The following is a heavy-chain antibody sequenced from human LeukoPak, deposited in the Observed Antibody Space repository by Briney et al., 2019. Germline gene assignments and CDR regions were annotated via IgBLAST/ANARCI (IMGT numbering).Heavy chain of an antibody. V-gene: IGHV4-34*01. J-gene: IGHJ2*01. CDR1: GGSFSGYY. CDR3: AREEAAVTPGNWYFDL. CDR2: INHSGST. D-gene: IGHD4-17*01. Sequence: SETLSLTCAVYGGSFSGYYWSWIGQPPGKGLEWIGEINHSGSTNYNPSLKSRVTISVDTSKNQFSLKLSSVTAADTAVYYCAREEAAVTPGNWYFDLWGRGTLVTVSS.